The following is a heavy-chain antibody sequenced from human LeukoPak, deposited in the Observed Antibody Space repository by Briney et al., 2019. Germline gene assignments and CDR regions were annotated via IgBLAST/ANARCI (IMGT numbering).Heavy chain of an antibody. D-gene: IGHD3-10*01. V-gene: IGHV3-30*18. Sequence: GGSLRLSCVASGFVFSSYGIHWVRQAPGKGLEWVAVISHDGNNEHYEDAVKGRFTISRDNSKNTLYLQMNSLRDGDTAVYYCAEEGYYGSGSFPDYWGQGTLVIVSS. J-gene: IGHJ4*02. CDR1: GFVFSSYG. CDR2: ISHDGNNE. CDR3: AEEGYYGSGSFPDY.